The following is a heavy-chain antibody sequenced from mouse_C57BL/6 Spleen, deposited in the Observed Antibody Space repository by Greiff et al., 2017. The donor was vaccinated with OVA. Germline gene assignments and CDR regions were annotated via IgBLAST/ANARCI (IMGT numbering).Heavy chain of an antibody. D-gene: IGHD4-1*02. Sequence: VQLQPSGAELARPGASVKLSCKASGYTFTSYGISWVKQRTGQGLEWIGEIYPRSGNTYYNEKFKGKATLTADKSSSTAYMELRSLTSEDSAVYFCLNWDFDYWGQGTTLTVSS. CDR1: GYTFTSYG. J-gene: IGHJ2*01. V-gene: IGHV1-81*01. CDR3: LNWDFDY. CDR2: IYPRSGNT.